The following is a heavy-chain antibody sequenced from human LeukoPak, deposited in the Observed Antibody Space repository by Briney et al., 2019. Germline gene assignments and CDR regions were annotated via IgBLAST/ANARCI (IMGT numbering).Heavy chain of an antibody. CDR1: GFTFSTYW. CDR2: INRDGSEE. D-gene: IGHD3-9*01. CDR3: AKGSAYYDILTGYEYYYYYGMDV. J-gene: IGHJ6*02. Sequence: GGSLRLSCAASGFTFSTYWMSWVRQAPGKGLYWVANINRDGSEEYYGDSVKGRFTISRDNAENSLFLQMNSLGVDDTAVYYCAKGSAYYDILTGYEYYYYYGMDVWGQGTTVTVPS. V-gene: IGHV3-7*01.